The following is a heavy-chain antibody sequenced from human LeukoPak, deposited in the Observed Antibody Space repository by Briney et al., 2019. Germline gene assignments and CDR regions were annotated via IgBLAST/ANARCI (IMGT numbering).Heavy chain of an antibody. CDR2: IYYSGST. D-gene: IGHD2-15*01. Sequence: SDTLSLTCTVSGGSINNHYWSWLRQPTGKGPEWIGYIYYSGSTNYNPSLKSRVSISVDTSKNQYSLKLSSMTAADTAVYYCARSILHSGGSCCWYYFDYWGQGTLATVSS. J-gene: IGHJ4*02. V-gene: IGHV4-59*07. CDR1: GGSINNHY. CDR3: ARSILHSGGSCCWYYFDY.